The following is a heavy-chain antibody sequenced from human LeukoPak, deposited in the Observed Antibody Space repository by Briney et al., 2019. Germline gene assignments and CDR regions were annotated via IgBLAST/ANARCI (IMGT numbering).Heavy chain of an antibody. CDR3: TGGRLYCSGGSCEKSNDAFDI. CDR1: GFTFSSYS. V-gene: IGHV3-21*01. Sequence: GGSLRLSCAASGFTFSSYSMNWVRQAPGKGLEWVSSISSSSSYIYYADSVKGRFTISRDNAKNSLYLQMNSLRAEDTAVYYCTGGRLYCSGGSCEKSNDAFDIWGQGTMVTVSS. J-gene: IGHJ3*02. CDR2: ISSSSSYI. D-gene: IGHD2-15*01.